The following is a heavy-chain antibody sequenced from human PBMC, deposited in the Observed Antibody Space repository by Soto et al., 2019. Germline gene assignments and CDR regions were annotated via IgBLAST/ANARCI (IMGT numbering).Heavy chain of an antibody. CDR1: GFTFTRYS. CDR2: ISSTTNYI. J-gene: IGHJ4*02. CDR3: ARESEDLTSNFDY. Sequence: EVQLVESGGGLVKPGGSLRLFCAASGFTFTRYSMTWVRQAPGKGLEWVSSISSTTNYIYYADSMKGRFTVSRDNAKNSVYLEMNSLSAEDTAVYYCARESEDLTSNFDYWGQGTLVTVSS. V-gene: IGHV3-21*01.